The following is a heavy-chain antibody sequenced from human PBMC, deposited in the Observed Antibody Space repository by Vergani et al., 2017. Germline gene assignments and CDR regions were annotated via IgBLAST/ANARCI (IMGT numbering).Heavy chain of an antibody. CDR3: VKDIAASGNSWYFDL. V-gene: IGHV3-9*01. Sequence: EVQLVESGGGLVQPGRSLTLSCAASGFTFDDYAMHWARQAPGKGLGWVLGINWNSDSIAYADSVKGRFTISRDNAKNSLYLQMNSLRAEDTALYYCVKDIAASGNSWYFDLWGRGTLVTVSS. CDR2: INWNSDSI. J-gene: IGHJ2*01. D-gene: IGHD6-13*01. CDR1: GFTFDDYA.